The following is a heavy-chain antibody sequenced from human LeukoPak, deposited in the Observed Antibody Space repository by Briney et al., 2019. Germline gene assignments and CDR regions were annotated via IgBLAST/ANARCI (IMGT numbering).Heavy chain of an antibody. Sequence: ASVTVSCTASVYTFTIYGISWVRQAPGQGLEWMGWISPYNGNTNYAQKLQGRVTMTTDTSTSTAYMELRSLRSDDTAVYYCARGGDGDILTGLVFDYWGQGTLVTVSS. CDR1: VYTFTIYG. D-gene: IGHD3-9*01. CDR2: ISPYNGNT. V-gene: IGHV1-18*01. CDR3: ARGGDGDILTGLVFDY. J-gene: IGHJ4*02.